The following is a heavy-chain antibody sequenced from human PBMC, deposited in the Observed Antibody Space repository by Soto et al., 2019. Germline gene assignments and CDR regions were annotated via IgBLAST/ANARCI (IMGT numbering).Heavy chain of an antibody. Sequence: NPSETLSLTCTVSGGSISSSSYYWGWIRQPPGKGLEWIGSIYYSGSTYYNPSLKSRVTISVDTSKNQFSLKLSSVTAADTAVYYCARSHTIFGVVRYYYGMDVWGQGTTVTVSS. CDR1: GGSISSSSYY. D-gene: IGHD3-3*01. J-gene: IGHJ6*02. V-gene: IGHV4-39*01. CDR2: IYYSGST. CDR3: ARSHTIFGVVRYYYGMDV.